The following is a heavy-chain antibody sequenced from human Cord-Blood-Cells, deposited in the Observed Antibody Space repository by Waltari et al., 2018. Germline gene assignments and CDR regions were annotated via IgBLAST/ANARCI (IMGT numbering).Heavy chain of an antibody. V-gene: IGHV4-34*01. CDR1: GGSFSGYS. Sequence: QVQLQQWGAGLLKPSETLSLTCAAYGGSFSGYSWCWLRQPPGTGLEWIGEINHSGSTNYNPSLKSRVTISVDTSKNQFALKLSSVTAADTAVYYCARQRSDFWSGYFPYYFDYWGQGTLVTVSS. J-gene: IGHJ4*02. D-gene: IGHD3-3*01. CDR3: ARQRSDFWSGYFPYYFDY. CDR2: INHSGST.